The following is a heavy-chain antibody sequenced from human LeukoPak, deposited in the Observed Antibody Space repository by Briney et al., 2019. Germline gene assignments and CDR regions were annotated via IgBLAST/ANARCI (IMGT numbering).Heavy chain of an antibody. CDR2: IIPILDKA. D-gene: IGHD5-24*01. J-gene: IGHJ4*02. Sequence: SVKVSCKVCGGPFSSYTISWVRQAPGQGLESMGRIIPILDKANYAQKFQGRVTITADKSTGTAHMDLNSLRSEDTAVYYCAGGPEMATFDYWGQGTLVTVSS. V-gene: IGHV1-69*02. CDR1: GGPFSSYT. CDR3: AGGPEMATFDY.